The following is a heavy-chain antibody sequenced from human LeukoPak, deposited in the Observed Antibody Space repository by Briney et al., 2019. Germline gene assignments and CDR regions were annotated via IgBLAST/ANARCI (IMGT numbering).Heavy chain of an antibody. D-gene: IGHD5-24*01. CDR2: IYYSGST. CDR1: GGSISSYC. CDR3: ARVPGGDGYNMMRAFDI. V-gene: IGHV4-59*12. J-gene: IGHJ3*02. Sequence: PSETLSLTCTVSGGSISSYCWSWIRQPPGKGREWIGYIYYSGSTNYNPSLKSRVTISVDRSKNQFSLKLSSVTAADTAVYYCARVPGGDGYNMMRAFDIWGQGTMVTVSS.